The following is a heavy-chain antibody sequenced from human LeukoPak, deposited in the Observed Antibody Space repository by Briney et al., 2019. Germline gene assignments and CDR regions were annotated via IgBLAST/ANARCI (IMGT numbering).Heavy chain of an antibody. Sequence: GGSLRLSCAASGFTFSSYSMNWVRQAPGKGLEWVSSISSSSSYIYYADSVKGRFTISRDNAKNSLYLQMNSLRAEDTALYHCARDNGDYFDYWGQGTLVTVSS. CDR1: GFTFSSYS. V-gene: IGHV3-21*04. J-gene: IGHJ4*02. CDR2: ISSSSSYI. CDR3: ARDNGDYFDY. D-gene: IGHD2-8*01.